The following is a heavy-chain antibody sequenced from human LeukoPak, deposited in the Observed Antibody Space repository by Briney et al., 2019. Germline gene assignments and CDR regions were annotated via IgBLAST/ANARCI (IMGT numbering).Heavy chain of an antibody. Sequence: GGSLRLSCAASGFTFSSYAMSWVRQAPGKGLEWVSAISDSARSTYYVDSVKGRFTISRDNSKNTLYLQMNSLRAEDTAVYYCAKSGTPRSTVVTPDYWGQGTLVTVSS. CDR1: GFTFSSYA. V-gene: IGHV3-23*01. CDR2: ISDSARST. J-gene: IGHJ4*02. CDR3: AKSGTPRSTVVTPDY. D-gene: IGHD4-23*01.